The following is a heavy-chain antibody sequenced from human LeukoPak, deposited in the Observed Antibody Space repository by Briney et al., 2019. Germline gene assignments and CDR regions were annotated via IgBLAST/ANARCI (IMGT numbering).Heavy chain of an antibody. D-gene: IGHD1-26*01. CDR3: TRRVGGTPDH. J-gene: IGHJ5*02. CDR2: IGADGRST. Sequence: GGSLRLSCAASGFTFSTFVMTWVRQAPGKGLGWVSAIGADGRSTHYADSVKGRFTISRDISKNTLYLQMNSLRAEDTALYYCTRRVGGTPDHWGLGTLVTVSS. V-gene: IGHV3-23*01. CDR1: GFTFSTFV.